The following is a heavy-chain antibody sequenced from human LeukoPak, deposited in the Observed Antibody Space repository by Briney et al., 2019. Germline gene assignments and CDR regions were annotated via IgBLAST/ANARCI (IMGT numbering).Heavy chain of an antibody. CDR2: INSDGSST. Sequence: GGSLRLSCAASGFTFSSYWMHWVRQAPGKGLVWVSRINSDGSSTSYADSVKGRFTISRDNAKNTLYLQMNSLRAEDTAVYYCARDRGTTMVRGVTYYFDYWGQGTLVTVSS. J-gene: IGHJ4*02. V-gene: IGHV3-74*01. D-gene: IGHD3-10*01. CDR1: GFTFSSYW. CDR3: ARDRGTTMVRGVTYYFDY.